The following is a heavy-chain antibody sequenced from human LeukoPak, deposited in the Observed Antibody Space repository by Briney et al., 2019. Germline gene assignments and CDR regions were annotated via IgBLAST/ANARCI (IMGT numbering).Heavy chain of an antibody. CDR2: IGSSGSPT. CDR1: GFAFSSYN. D-gene: IGHD3-22*01. CDR3: ARRPYSDTSGRLSDV. V-gene: IGHV3-48*02. J-gene: IGHJ6*02. Sequence: GGSLRLSCAASGFAFSSYNMNWARQAPGKGLEWISYIGSSGSPTHYADSVGGRFTISRDNAKNSLYLQMNSLRDEDTAVYFCARRPYSDTSGRLSDVWGQGTTVTVSS.